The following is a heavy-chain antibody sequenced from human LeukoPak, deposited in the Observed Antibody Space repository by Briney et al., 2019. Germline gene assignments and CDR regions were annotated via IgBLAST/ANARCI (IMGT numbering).Heavy chain of an antibody. Sequence: PSETLSLTCAVYGGSFGGYYWSWIRQSPGKGLEWIGEINHSGSTNYNPSLKSRVTISVDTSKNQFSLKLSSVTAADTAVYYCARFLYGSGSPSRRYYGMDVWGQGTTVTVSS. D-gene: IGHD3-10*01. CDR2: INHSGST. J-gene: IGHJ6*02. V-gene: IGHV4-34*01. CDR1: GGSFGGYY. CDR3: ARFLYGSGSPSRRYYGMDV.